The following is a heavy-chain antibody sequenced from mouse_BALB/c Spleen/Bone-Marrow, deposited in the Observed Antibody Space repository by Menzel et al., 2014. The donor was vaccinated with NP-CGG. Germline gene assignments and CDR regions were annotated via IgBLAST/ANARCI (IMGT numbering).Heavy chain of an antibody. CDR3: ATGTDY. V-gene: IGHV1-19*01. J-gene: IGHJ4*01. Sequence: EVQLQQSGPELVKPGASVKMSCKASGYTFTDYYMDWVKQSHGESFEWIGRVNPYNGGTSYNQKFKGKDTLTVDKSSSTAYMELNSLTSEDSAVYYCATGTDYWGQGTSVTVSS. CDR2: VNPYNGGT. D-gene: IGHD4-1*01. CDR1: GYTFTDYY.